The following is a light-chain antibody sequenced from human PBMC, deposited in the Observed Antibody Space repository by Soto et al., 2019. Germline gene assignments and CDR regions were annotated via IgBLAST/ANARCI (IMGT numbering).Light chain of an antibody. J-gene: IGKJ1*01. V-gene: IGKV4-1*01. CDR2: WAS. Sequence: DIVMTQSPDSLAVSLGERATINCKSSQSLLYRSNNKNYLAWYQQRPGQPPKLLLYWASTREFGVPDRFSGSGSGTDFTLTISNLQPEDVAVYSCQQHYSSPWTFGQGTKVEIK. CDR3: QQHYSSPWT. CDR1: QSLLYRSNNKNY.